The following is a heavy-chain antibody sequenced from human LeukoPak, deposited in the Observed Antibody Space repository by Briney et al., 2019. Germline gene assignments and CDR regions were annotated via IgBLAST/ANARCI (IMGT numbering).Heavy chain of an antibody. CDR2: IRGSGGST. CDR3: AKGPYCSSTSCYWHDAFDI. J-gene: IGHJ3*02. CDR1: GFPFSSYA. V-gene: IGHV3-23*01. D-gene: IGHD2-2*01. Sequence: GSLRLSCAASGFPFSSYAMSWVRQAPGKGLEWVSAIRGSGGSTYYADSVKGRFTISRDNSKNTLYLQMNSLRAEDTAVYYCAKGPYCSSTSCYWHDAFDIWGQGTMVTVSS.